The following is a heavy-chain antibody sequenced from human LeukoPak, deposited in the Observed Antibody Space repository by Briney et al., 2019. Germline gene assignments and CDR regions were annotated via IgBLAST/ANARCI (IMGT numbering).Heavy chain of an antibody. J-gene: IGHJ4*02. CDR2: IYHSGST. CDR3: ARGLVGDQGIDY. CDR1: GGSISSGGYS. Sequence: SQTLSLTCAVSGGSISSGGYSWSWIRQPPGKGLEWIGYIYHSGSTYYNPSLKSRVTISVDRSKNQFSLKLSSVTAADTAVYYCARGLVGDQGIDYWGQGTLVTVSS. V-gene: IGHV4-30-2*01. D-gene: IGHD2-21*02.